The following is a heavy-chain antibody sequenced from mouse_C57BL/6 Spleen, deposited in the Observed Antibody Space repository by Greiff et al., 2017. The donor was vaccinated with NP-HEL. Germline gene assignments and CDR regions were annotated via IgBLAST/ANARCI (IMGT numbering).Heavy chain of an antibody. CDR2: IYPGSGNT. V-gene: IGHV1-66*01. CDR1: GYSFTSYY. D-gene: IGHD1-1*01. J-gene: IGHJ3*01. CDR3: ARNYGSSSFAY. Sequence: QVQLQQSGPELVKPGASVKISCKASGYSFTSYYIHWVKQRPGQGLEWIGWIYPGSGNTKYNEKFKGKATLTAATSSSTAYMQLSSLTSEDSAVYYCARNYGSSSFAYWGQGTLVTVSA.